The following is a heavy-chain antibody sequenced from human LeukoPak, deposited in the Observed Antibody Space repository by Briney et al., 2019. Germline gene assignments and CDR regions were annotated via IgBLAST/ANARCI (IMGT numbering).Heavy chain of an antibody. CDR1: GGSISSSNYY. V-gene: IGHV4-39*01. CDR2: IYYSGST. D-gene: IGHD3-3*01. J-gene: IGHJ4*02. Sequence: SSETLSLTCTVSGGSISSSNYYWGWIRQPPGKGLEWIGSIYYSGSTYYNPSLKSRVTISVDTSKNQFSLKLSSVTAADTAVYYCARSINYDFFDYWGQGTLVTVSS. CDR3: ARSINYDFFDY.